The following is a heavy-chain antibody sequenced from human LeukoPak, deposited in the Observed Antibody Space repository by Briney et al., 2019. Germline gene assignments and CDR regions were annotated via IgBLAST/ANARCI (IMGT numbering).Heavy chain of an antibody. CDR1: GFTFSSYW. Sequence: PGGSLRLSCAASGFTFSSYWMSWVRQASGKGLEWVGRIRSKADSYATAYAASVKGRFTISRDDSKNTAYLQMNSLKTEDTAVYYCTRRSGYDDWGQGTLVTVSS. CDR3: TRRSGYDD. CDR2: IRSKADSYAT. J-gene: IGHJ4*02. D-gene: IGHD5-12*01. V-gene: IGHV3-73*01.